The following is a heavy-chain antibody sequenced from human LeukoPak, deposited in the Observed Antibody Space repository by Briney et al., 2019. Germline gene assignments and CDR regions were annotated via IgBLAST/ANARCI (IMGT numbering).Heavy chain of an antibody. D-gene: IGHD3-9*01. CDR1: GFTFSMYW. CDR2: IKQDGSEK. CDR3: ARDPSYDILTGYKYALDV. Sequence: PGGSLRLSCAASGFTFSMYWMSWVRQAPGKGLEWVANIKQDGSEKFYVGSVKGRFTISRDNAKNSLYLQMNSLRAEDTAVYYCARDPSYDILTGYKYALDVWGQGTMVTVSS. J-gene: IGHJ3*01. V-gene: IGHV3-7*01.